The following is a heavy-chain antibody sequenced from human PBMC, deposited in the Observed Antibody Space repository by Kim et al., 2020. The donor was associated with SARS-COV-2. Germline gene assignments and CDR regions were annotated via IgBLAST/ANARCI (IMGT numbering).Heavy chain of an antibody. CDR3: AREKQSPYNYYMDG. V-gene: IGHV1-69*04. J-gene: IGHJ6*03. CDR1: GGTLNNYA. Sequence: SVKVSCKASGGTLNNYAISWVRQAPGQGLEWMGRIIPIFGITIYAREFQGRITISADKSTNTAYMELSSLRSDDTAVHYYAREKQSPYNYYMDGWGKGT. CDR2: IIPIFGIT.